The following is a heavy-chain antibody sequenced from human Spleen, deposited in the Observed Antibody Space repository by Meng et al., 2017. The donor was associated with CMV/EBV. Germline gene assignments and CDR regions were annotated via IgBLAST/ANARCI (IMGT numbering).Heavy chain of an antibody. J-gene: IGHJ4*02. D-gene: IGHD5-24*01. CDR1: GFTFSSYA. V-gene: IGHV3-30-3*01. Sequence: VRRGAAAGGVDQPATSLRFSCAASGFTFSSYAMHWLRQEPGKGLVWVAVRSYDGSNKHYADSVKGRFTISRDKSKNTLYLQMNSLRAEDTAVYYCAKVGDSRYCYNDDYWGQGTLVTVSS. CDR2: RSYDGSNK. CDR3: AKVGDSRYCYNDDY.